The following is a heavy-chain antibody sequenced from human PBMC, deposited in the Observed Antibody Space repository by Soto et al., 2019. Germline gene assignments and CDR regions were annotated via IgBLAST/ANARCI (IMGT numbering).Heavy chain of an antibody. Sequence: GGSLRLSCTGSGFAFSSHPMSWVRQAPGRGLEWVSGISDGGDLTYNADSVRGRFTISRDNSKNTLFLQMNSLRVEDTAVYYCARRAFGSSRSFDIWGQGTMVTV. V-gene: IGHV3-23*01. J-gene: IGHJ3*02. CDR1: GFAFSSHP. D-gene: IGHD6-6*01. CDR3: ARRAFGSSRSFDI. CDR2: ISDGGDLT.